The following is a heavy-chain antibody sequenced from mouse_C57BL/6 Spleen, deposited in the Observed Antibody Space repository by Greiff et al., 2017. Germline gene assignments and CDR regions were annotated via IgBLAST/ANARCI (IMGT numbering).Heavy chain of an antibody. Sequence: QVQLQQSGAELVKPGASVTMSCKASGYTFTDYYMHWVKQRPVQGLEWIGSIDPESGGTNYNPKFQGKATMTADTSSNTAYMKLSSLTSEDSAGYYCASYETRYAMDYWGQGTSVTVSS. CDR2: IDPESGGT. J-gene: IGHJ4*01. CDR1: GYTFTDYY. D-gene: IGHD2-12*01. V-gene: IGHV1-77*01. CDR3: ASYETRYAMDY.